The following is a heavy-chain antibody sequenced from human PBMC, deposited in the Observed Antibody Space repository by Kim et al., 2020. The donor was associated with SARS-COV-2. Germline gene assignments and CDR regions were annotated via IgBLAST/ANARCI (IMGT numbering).Heavy chain of an antibody. V-gene: IGHV4-34*01. D-gene: IGHD5-18*01. J-gene: IGHJ6*02. Sequence: LKSRVTISVDTSKNQFSLKLSAVTAADTAVYYCARGIQRGYYYYYGMDVWGQGTTVTVSS. CDR3: ARGIQRGYYYYYGMDV.